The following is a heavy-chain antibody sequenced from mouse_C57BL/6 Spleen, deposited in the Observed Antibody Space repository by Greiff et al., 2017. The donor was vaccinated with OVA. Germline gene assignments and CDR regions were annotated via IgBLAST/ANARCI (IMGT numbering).Heavy chain of an antibody. V-gene: IGHV5-6*01. CDR3: ARQDYGSSPWFAY. D-gene: IGHD1-1*01. CDR2: ISSGGSYT. Sequence: EVKLMESGGDLVKPGGSLKLSCAASGFTFSSYGMSWVRQTPDKRLEWVATISSGGSYTYYPDSVKGRFTISRDNAKNTLYLQMSSLKSEDTAMYDCARQDYGSSPWFAYWGQGTLVTVSA. J-gene: IGHJ3*01. CDR1: GFTFSSYG.